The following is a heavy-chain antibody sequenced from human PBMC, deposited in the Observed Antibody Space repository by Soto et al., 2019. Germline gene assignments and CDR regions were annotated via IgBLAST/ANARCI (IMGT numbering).Heavy chain of an antibody. CDR1: GDSVSSNSAA. D-gene: IGHD2-21*01. CDR3: ARGSIVAGPSKENYYYGMDV. V-gene: IGHV6-1*01. J-gene: IGHJ6*02. CDR2: TYYRSKWYN. Sequence: SQTLSLTCAISGDSVSSNSAAWNWIRPSPSRGLEWLGRTYYRSKWYNDYAVSVKSRITINPDTSKNQFSLQLNSVTPEDTAVYYCARGSIVAGPSKENYYYGMDVWGQGTTVTVSS.